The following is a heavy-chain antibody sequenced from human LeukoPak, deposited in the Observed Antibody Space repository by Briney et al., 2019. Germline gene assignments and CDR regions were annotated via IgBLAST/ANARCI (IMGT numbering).Heavy chain of an antibody. CDR1: GGSISSFY. CDR2: IYDSGST. CDR3: ARQSYYGSGSYRIGY. V-gene: IGHV4-59*08. D-gene: IGHD3-10*01. Sequence: PSETLSLTCTVSGGSISSFYWSWIRRPPGKGLEWIGYIYDSGSTNYNPSLKSRVTLSLATSKNQFSLKLSSVTAADTAVYYCARQSYYGSGSYRIGYWGQGTLVTVSS. J-gene: IGHJ4*02.